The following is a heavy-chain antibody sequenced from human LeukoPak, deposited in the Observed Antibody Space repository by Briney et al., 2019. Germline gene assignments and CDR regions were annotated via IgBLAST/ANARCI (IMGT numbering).Heavy chain of an antibody. CDR1: GGSISSGDYY. J-gene: IGHJ4*02. CDR2: IYYSGST. D-gene: IGHD3-3*01. Sequence: PSETLSLTCTVSGGSISSGDYYWSWIHQPPGKGLEWIGYIYYSGSTYYNPSLKSRVTISVDTSKNQFSLKLSSVTAADTAVYYCARDLTYYDFWSGYYTGMGLYDYWGQGTLVTVSS. V-gene: IGHV4-30-4*08. CDR3: ARDLTYYDFWSGYYTGMGLYDY.